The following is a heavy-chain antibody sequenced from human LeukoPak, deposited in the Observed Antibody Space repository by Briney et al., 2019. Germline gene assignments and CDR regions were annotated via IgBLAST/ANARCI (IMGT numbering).Heavy chain of an antibody. CDR3: AATLTVATGSTYYGMYV. V-gene: IGHV1-58*01. CDR1: GCTFVTSA. J-gene: IGHJ6*02. D-gene: IGHD4-17*01. CDR2: IVVGSGNK. Sequence: SVKVSCKASGCTFVTSAVQWVRQARGQRLEWIGWIVVGSGNKNYAQKFHERVSMTRDMSTSTAYMELSSLRSEDTAVDYCAATLTVATGSTYYGMYVWGQGTTVTVSS.